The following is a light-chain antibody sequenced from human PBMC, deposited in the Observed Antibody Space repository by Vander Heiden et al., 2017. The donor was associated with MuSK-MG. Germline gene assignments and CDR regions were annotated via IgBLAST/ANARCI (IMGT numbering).Light chain of an antibody. Sequence: DIQMTQSPSTLSASVGDRVTITCRVSQSISRWLAWYQQKPGKAPKLLIYKASSLESAVPSRFSGRGYGTEFTLTISSRQQDDFATYYCQQYNSYSGYTFGQGTKLEIK. CDR1: QSISRW. CDR3: QQYNSYSGYT. V-gene: IGKV1-5*03. CDR2: KAS. J-gene: IGKJ2*01.